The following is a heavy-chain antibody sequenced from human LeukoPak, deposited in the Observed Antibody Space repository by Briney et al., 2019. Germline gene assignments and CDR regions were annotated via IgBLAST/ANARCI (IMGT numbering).Heavy chain of an antibody. CDR3: ARDTGQSGTKGPGAFDI. V-gene: IGHV4-30-2*01. CDR1: GGSISSGGYS. J-gene: IGHJ3*02. CDR2: IYHSGST. Sequence: SETLSLTCAVSGGSISSGGYSWSWIRQPPGKGLEWIGYIYHSGSTYYNPSLKSRVTISVDRSKNQFSLKLSSVTAADTAVYYCARDTGQSGTKGPGAFDIWGQGTMVTVSS. D-gene: IGHD1-26*01.